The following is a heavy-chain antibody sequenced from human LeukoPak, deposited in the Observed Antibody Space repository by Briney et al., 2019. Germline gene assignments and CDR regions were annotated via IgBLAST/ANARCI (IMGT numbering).Heavy chain of an antibody. CDR3: ARDLWSGELLFRFDY. CDR2: ISSSGSTI. J-gene: IGHJ4*02. Sequence: GGSLRLSCAASGFTFSSYEMNWVRQAPGKGLEWVSYISSSGSTIYYADSVKGRFTISRDNAKNSLYLQMNSLRAEDTAVYYCARDLWSGELLFRFDYWGQGTLVTVSS. CDR1: GFTFSSYE. V-gene: IGHV3-48*03. D-gene: IGHD3-10*01.